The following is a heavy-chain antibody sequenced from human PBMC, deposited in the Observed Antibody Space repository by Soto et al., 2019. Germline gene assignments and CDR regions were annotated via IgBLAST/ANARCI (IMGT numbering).Heavy chain of an antibody. J-gene: IGHJ4*02. V-gene: IGHV1-2*02. D-gene: IGHD6-19*01. CDR3: ASLQTGGWYGVH. CDR1: GYSFTGYY. CDR2: IYPNSGGT. Sequence: ASVKVSCKASGYSFTGYYIHWLRQAPGQGLEWMGWIYPNSGGTKSAQKFQGRLTLTRDTSITTAYMELSSLRSDDTAIYYCASLQTGGWYGVHWGQGTLVTVSS.